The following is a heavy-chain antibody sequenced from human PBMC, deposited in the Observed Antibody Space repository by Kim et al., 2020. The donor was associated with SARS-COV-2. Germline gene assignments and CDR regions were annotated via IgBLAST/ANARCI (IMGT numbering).Heavy chain of an antibody. CDR1: GYTFTSYG. D-gene: IGHD3-10*01. CDR2: ISAYNGNT. V-gene: IGHV1-18*01. CDR3: ARGTLWLGELLGGWFDP. Sequence: ASVKVSCKASGYTFTSYGISWVRQAPGQGLEWMGWISAYNGNTNYAQKLQGRVTMTTDTSTSTAYMELRSLRSDDTAVYYCARGTLWLGELLGGWFDPWGQGTLVTVSS. J-gene: IGHJ5*02.